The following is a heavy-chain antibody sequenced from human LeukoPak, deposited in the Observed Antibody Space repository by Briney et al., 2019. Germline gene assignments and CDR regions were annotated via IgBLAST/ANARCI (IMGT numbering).Heavy chain of an antibody. CDR1: GGSISSYY. D-gene: IGHD3-22*01. CDR3: ARLDYFDSSGQNWFDP. Sequence: SETLSLTCTVSGGSISSYYWSWIRQPPGKGLEWIGEINHSGSTNYNPSLKSRVTMSADTSKNQFSLKLTSVTAADTAVYYCARLDYFDSSGQNWFDPWGQGTLVTVSS. J-gene: IGHJ5*02. V-gene: IGHV4-34*01. CDR2: INHSGST.